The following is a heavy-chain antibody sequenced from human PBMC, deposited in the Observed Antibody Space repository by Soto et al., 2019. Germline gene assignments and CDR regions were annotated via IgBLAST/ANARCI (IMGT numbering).Heavy chain of an antibody. J-gene: IGHJ4*02. CDR2: INSGGSST. Sequence: EVQLVESGGGLVQPGGSLRLSCAASGFTFSTFWMHWVRQAPGKGLVWVSRINSGGSSTNYAESVKGRVTISRDNAKNTLYLQLDSLRPEDSAVYYCARDFEYWGQGTLVTVSS. V-gene: IGHV3-74*01. CDR1: GFTFSTFW. CDR3: ARDFEY.